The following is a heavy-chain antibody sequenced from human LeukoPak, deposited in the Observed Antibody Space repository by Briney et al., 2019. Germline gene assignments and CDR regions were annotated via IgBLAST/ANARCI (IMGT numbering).Heavy chain of an antibody. D-gene: IGHD3-22*01. V-gene: IGHV3-30*18. CDR3: AKEGGVTMIVVASAEYFQH. CDR2: ISYDGSNK. Sequence: GGSLRLSCAASGFTFSSYGMHWVRQAPGKGLEWVAVISYDGSNKYYADSVKGRFTISRDNSKNTLYLQMNSLRAEDTAMYYCAKEGGVTMIVVASAEYFQHWGQGTLVTVSS. J-gene: IGHJ1*01. CDR1: GFTFSSYG.